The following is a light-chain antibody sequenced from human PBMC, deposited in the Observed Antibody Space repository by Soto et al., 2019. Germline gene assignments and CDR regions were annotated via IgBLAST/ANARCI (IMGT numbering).Light chain of an antibody. V-gene: IGLV1-47*01. J-gene: IGLJ3*02. CDR3: AAWDDSLSGFWV. CDR1: SSNIGSNY. Sequence: QSVLTQPPSASGTPGQRVTISCSGSSSNIGSNYVYWYQQLPGTAPKLLIYRNNQRPSGVPDRFSGSKSGTSASLAISGLRSEDEVDYYWAAWDDSLSGFWVFGGGTKVTVL. CDR2: RNN.